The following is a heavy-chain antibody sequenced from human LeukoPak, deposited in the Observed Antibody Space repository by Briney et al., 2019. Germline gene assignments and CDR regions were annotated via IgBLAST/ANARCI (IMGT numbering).Heavy chain of an antibody. Sequence: GSSVKVSCKASGGTFSSYAISWVRQAPGQGLEWMGGIIPIFGTANYAQKFQGRVTITADESTSTAYMELSSLRSEDTAVYYCARDPRRDGYNYGDSDYWGQGTLVTVSS. V-gene: IGHV1-69*01. CDR3: ARDPRRDGYNYGDSDY. CDR1: GGTFSSYA. D-gene: IGHD5-24*01. J-gene: IGHJ4*02. CDR2: IIPIFGTA.